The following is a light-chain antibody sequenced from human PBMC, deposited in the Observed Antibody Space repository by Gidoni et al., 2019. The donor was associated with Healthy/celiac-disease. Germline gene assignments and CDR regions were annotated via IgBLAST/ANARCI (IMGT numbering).Light chain of an antibody. J-gene: IGKJ2*01. CDR3: QQYNNWPPNT. Sequence: IVMTQSPAPLSVSPGERATLSYRTSQSVSSNLAWYQQKPGQAPRLLVYGASTRATGIPARCSGSGSGTEFTLTISSLQSEDFAVYYCQQYNNWPPNTFXQXTKLEIK. CDR2: GAS. CDR1: QSVSSN. V-gene: IGKV3-15*01.